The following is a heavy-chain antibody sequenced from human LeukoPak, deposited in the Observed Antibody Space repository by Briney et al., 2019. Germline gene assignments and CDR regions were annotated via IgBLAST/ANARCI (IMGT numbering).Heavy chain of an antibody. CDR1: GYTFSGDY. CDR3: AREPIQAIREFDY. CDR2: IRSNSEDI. D-gene: IGHD5-18*01. V-gene: IGHV1-2*06. Sequence: GASVKVSCKASGYTFSGDYMHWVRQAPGQGLEWMGRIRSNSEDIQYAQKFQGRVTMTWDTSTSTAYMELTRLTSDDTAVYYCAREPIQAIREFDYWGQGTLVTVSS. J-gene: IGHJ4*02.